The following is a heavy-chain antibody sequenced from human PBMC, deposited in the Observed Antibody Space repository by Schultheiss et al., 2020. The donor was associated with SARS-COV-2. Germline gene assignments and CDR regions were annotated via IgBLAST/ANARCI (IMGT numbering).Heavy chain of an antibody. CDR3: ARDLIRYSSGWYYFDY. J-gene: IGHJ4*02. D-gene: IGHD6-19*01. CDR2: INPNSGGT. CDR1: GYTFTSYD. V-gene: IGHV1-2*02. Sequence: ASVKVSCKASGYTFTSYDINWVRQATGQGLEWMGWINPNSGGTNYAQKFQGRVTMTRDTSISTAYMELSRLRSDDTAVYYCARDLIRYSSGWYYFDYWGQGTLVTVSS.